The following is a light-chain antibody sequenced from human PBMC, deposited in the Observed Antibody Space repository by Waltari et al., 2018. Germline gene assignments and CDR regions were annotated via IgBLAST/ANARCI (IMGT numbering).Light chain of an antibody. CDR1: QSVGRS. J-gene: IGKJ1*01. CDR3: QHYVRLPVT. Sequence: EIVLTQSPGTLSLSPGERATLSCWASQSVGRSLAWYQQKRGQAPRLLIYGASTRAIGIPDRFSGSGSGTDFSLTICRLEPEDFAVYYCQHYVRLPVTFGQGTKVEI. CDR2: GAS. V-gene: IGKV3-20*01.